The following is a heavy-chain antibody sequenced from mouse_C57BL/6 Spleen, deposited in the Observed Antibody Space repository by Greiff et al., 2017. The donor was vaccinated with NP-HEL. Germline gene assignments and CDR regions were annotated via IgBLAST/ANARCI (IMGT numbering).Heavy chain of an antibody. D-gene: IGHD2-4*01. CDR1: GFSLTSYG. CDR2: IWSGGST. Sequence: QVQLQQSGPGLVQPSQSLSITCTVSGFSLTSYGVHWVRQSPGKGLEWLGVIWSGGSTDYNVAFISRLSISKDNSKSQVFFKMNSLQADDTAIYYCARKGYDYGDYAMDYWGQGTSVTVSS. V-gene: IGHV2-2*01. J-gene: IGHJ4*01. CDR3: ARKGYDYGDYAMDY.